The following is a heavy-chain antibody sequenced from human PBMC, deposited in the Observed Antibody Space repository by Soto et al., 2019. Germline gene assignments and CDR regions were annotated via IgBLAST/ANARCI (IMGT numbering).Heavy chain of an antibody. CDR2: INAGNGNT. J-gene: IGHJ6*02. CDR3: ARSVKGDWNYVATMDV. CDR1: GYTFTSYA. Sequence: QVQLVQSGAEEKKPGASVKVSCKASGYTFTSYAMHWVRQAPGQRLEWMGWINAGNGNTKYSQKFQGRVTITRDTSASTAYMELSSLRSEDTAVYYCARSVKGDWNYVATMDVWGQGTTVTVSS. D-gene: IGHD1-7*01. V-gene: IGHV1-3*05.